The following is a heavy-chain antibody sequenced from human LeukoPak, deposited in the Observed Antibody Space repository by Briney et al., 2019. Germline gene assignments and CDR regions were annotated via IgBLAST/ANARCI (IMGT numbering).Heavy chain of an antibody. CDR2: IRYDGSNK. V-gene: IGHV3-30*02. Sequence: GGSLRLSCAASGFTFSSYGMHWVRQAPGKGLEWVAFIRYDGSNKYYADSVKGRFTISRDNSKNTLYLQMNSLRAEDTAMYYCAKDQPNDSGGYYLEYWGQGTLVTVSS. CDR1: GFTFSSYG. J-gene: IGHJ4*02. CDR3: AKDQPNDSGGYYLEY. D-gene: IGHD3-22*01.